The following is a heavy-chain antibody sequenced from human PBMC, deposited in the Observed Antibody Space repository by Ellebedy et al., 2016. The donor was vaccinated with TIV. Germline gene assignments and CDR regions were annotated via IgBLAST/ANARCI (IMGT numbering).Heavy chain of an antibody. CDR1: GFIFSTFG. Sequence: PGGSLRLSCSASGFIFSTFGMHWVRQAPGKRLEYVSGISSYGGSTYYAESVKGRFTVSRDNSKNMLYLQMSSLRPDDTALYYCVRGLGGYIYKDFWGQGTLVTVSS. J-gene: IGHJ4*02. D-gene: IGHD5-24*01. CDR2: ISSYGGST. V-gene: IGHV3-64D*06. CDR3: VRGLGGYIYKDF.